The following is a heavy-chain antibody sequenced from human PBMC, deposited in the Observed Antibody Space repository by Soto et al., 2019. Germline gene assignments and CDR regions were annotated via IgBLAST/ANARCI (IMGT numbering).Heavy chain of an antibody. V-gene: IGHV2-5*02. J-gene: IGHJ4*02. D-gene: IGHD3-3*01. Sequence: QITLNESGPTVVRPTETLTLTCRFSGFSLTTSGVGVGWIRQSPGKAPEWLALIYWDDDKRYSASLKSRLTITKDTSKNQVVRTVSDLDPTDTATYYCAHRVLRTVFGLVTTTAIFFDFWGPGTQVAVSS. CDR2: IYWDDDK. CDR3: AHRVLRTVFGLVTTTAIFFDF. CDR1: GFSLTTSGVG.